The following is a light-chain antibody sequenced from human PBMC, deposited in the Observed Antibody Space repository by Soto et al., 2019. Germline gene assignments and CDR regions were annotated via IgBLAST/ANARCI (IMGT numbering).Light chain of an antibody. CDR1: SSDVGGYNY. CDR2: EVS. Sequence: QSVLTQPPSSSGFPGQSVTISCTGTSSDVGGYNYVSWYQQHPGKAPKLMIYEVSKRPSGVPDRFSGSKSGNTASLTVSGLQAEDEADYYCSSYAGSNILYVFGTGTKVTVL. V-gene: IGLV2-8*01. CDR3: SSYAGSNILYV. J-gene: IGLJ1*01.